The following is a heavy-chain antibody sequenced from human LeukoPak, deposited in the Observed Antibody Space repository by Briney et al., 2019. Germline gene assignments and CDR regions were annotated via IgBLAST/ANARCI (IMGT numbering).Heavy chain of an antibody. CDR1: GFTFNNAW. D-gene: IGHD6-13*01. J-gene: IGHJ2*01. CDR3: ARDPLAAAGTYWYFDL. CDR2: IYYSGST. Sequence: GSLRLSCAASGFTFNNAWMSWVRQAPGKGLEWIGYIYYSGSTNYNPSLKSRVTISVDTSKNQFSLKLSSVTAADTAVYYCARDPLAAAGTYWYFDLWGRGTLVTVSS. V-gene: IGHV4-59*01.